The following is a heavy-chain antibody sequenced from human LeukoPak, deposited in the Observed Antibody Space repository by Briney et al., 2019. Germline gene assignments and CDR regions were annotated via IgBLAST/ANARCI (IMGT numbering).Heavy chain of an antibody. Sequence: PGGSLRLSCAASGFTFDDYTMHWVRQAPGKGLEWVSLISWDGSDTYYADSVKGRFTISRDNSKNTLYLQMNSLRAEDTAVYYCAKGTYVGITMVRGVPFDYWGQGTLVTVSS. D-gene: IGHD3-10*01. CDR3: AKGTYVGITMVRGVPFDY. J-gene: IGHJ4*02. CDR2: ISWDGSDT. V-gene: IGHV3-43*01. CDR1: GFTFDDYT.